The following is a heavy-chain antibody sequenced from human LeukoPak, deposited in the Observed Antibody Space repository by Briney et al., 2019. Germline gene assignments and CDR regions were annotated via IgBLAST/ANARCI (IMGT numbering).Heavy chain of an antibody. CDR1: GGSISSTSY. CDR3: GRQEVGAGYCSSTSCAEPHWFDP. D-gene: IGHD2-2*01. CDR2: ILYSGST. J-gene: IGHJ5*02. Sequence: NPSETLSLTCIVSGGSISSTSYWGWIRQPPGKGLEWIGTILYSGSTFYNPSLKSRVTISVDTSKNQFSLKLNSVTAADTAVYYCGRQEVGAGYCSSTSCAEPHWFDPWGQRTLVTVSS. V-gene: IGHV4-39*01.